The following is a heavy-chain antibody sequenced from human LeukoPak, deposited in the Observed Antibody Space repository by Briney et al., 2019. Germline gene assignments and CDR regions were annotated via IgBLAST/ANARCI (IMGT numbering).Heavy chain of an antibody. Sequence: SETLSLTCTASGGSISSSSYYWGWIRQPPGKGLEWIGSIYYSGSTYYNPSLKSRVTISVDTSKNQFSLKLSSVTAADTAVYYCARHGRLIIGPFDYWGQGTLVTVSS. V-gene: IGHV4-39*01. CDR3: ARHGRLIIGPFDY. J-gene: IGHJ4*02. CDR2: IYYSGST. CDR1: GGSISSSSYY. D-gene: IGHD3-22*01.